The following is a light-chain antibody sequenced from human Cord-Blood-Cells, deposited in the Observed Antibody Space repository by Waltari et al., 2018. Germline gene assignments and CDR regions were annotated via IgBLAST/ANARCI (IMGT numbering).Light chain of an antibody. V-gene: IGLV4-69*01. CDR1: RGPSSYA. J-gene: IGLJ3*02. CDR3: QTWGTGIWV. CDR2: LNNDGSH. Sequence: QLVLTQSPSASASLGASVTLTCTLSRGPSSYAIAWHQQQPEKGPRYLMKLNNDGSHSKGDGIPDRFSGSSSGAERYLTISSLQSEDEADYYCQTWGTGIWVFGGGTKLTVL.